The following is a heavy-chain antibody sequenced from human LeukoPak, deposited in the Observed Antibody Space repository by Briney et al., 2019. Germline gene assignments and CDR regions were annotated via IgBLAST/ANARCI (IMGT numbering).Heavy chain of an antibody. D-gene: IGHD3-10*01. V-gene: IGHV3-11*06. CDR1: GFTFSDYY. J-gene: IGHJ4*02. Sequence: GGSLRLSCAASGFTFSDYYMSWIRQAPGKGLKWVSYISSSSSYTNYADSVKGRFTISRDNAKNSLYLQMNSLRAEDTAVYYCARFKVRDKLDYWGQGTLVTVSS. CDR2: ISSSSSYT. CDR3: ARFKVRDKLDY.